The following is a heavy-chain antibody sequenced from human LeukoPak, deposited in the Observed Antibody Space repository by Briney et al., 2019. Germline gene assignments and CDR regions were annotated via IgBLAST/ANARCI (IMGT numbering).Heavy chain of an antibody. D-gene: IGHD3-22*01. CDR3: AKTPKNYDSSGGGGFDY. CDR1: GFTFSSYW. CDR2: INTDGSSL. J-gene: IGHJ4*02. V-gene: IGHV3-74*01. Sequence: GGSLRLSCAASGFTFSSYWMYWVRQAPGKGPAWVARINTDGSSLNYADSVKGRFTISRDNAKNTLYLQMNSLGAEDTAVYYCAKTPKNYDSSGGGGFDYLGQGTLVTVSS.